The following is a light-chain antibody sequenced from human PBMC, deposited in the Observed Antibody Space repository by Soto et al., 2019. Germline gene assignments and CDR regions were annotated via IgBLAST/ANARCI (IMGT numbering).Light chain of an antibody. CDR2: GAS. V-gene: IGKV3-15*01. CDR3: QQYNNWPPSYT. J-gene: IGKJ2*01. CDR1: QSVSSN. Sequence: EIVMTQSPATLSVSPGERATLSCRASQSVSSNLAWYLQKPGQAPGLLMYGASTRATGIPARFSGSGSGTEFTLTISSLQSEDFAVYYCQQYNNWPPSYTFGQGTKLEIK.